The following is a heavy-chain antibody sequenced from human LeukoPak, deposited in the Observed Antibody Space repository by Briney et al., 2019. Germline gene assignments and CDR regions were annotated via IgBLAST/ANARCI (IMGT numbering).Heavy chain of an antibody. CDR1: GFTFSNYW. D-gene: IGHD6-19*01. J-gene: IGHJ4*02. Sequence: GGSLRLSCAASGFTFSNYWMTWVRQAPGKGLEWVANIKQDGSEKYYVDSVKGRFTISRDNAKNSLYLQMNSLRVEDTAVYYCARAGIAVAALDYWGQGTLVTVSS. CDR2: IKQDGSEK. V-gene: IGHV3-7*01. CDR3: ARAGIAVAALDY.